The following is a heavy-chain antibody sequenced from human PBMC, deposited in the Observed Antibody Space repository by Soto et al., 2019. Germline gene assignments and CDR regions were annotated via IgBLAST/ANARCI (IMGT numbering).Heavy chain of an antibody. CDR1: GFTFSSYG. Sequence: GGSLRLSCAASGFTFSSYGMHWVRQAPGKGLEWVAVISYDGSNKYYADSVKGRFTISRDNSKNTLYRQMNSLRAEDTAVYYCAKEGTAAWGQGTLVTVSS. CDR3: AKEGTAA. J-gene: IGHJ5*02. D-gene: IGHD1-1*01. CDR2: ISYDGSNK. V-gene: IGHV3-30*18.